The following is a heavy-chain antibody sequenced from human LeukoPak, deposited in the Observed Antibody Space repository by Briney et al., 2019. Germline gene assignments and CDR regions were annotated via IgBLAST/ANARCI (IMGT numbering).Heavy chain of an antibody. V-gene: IGHV4-61*02. CDR1: GGSISNGSYY. Sequence: SQTLSLTCTVSGGSISNGSYYWSWIRQPAGKGLEWIGRFSTSGSTNYNPSLKSRVTISVDTSKNQFSLKLSSVTAAGTAVYYCARGRDYYDSSGYHFDYWGQGTLVTVSS. J-gene: IGHJ4*02. CDR3: ARGRDYYDSSGYHFDY. CDR2: FSTSGST. D-gene: IGHD3-22*01.